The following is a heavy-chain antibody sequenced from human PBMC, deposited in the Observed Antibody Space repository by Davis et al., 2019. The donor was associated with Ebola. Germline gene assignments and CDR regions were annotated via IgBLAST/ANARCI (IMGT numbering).Heavy chain of an antibody. V-gene: IGHV3-23*01. J-gene: IGHJ6*02. CDR1: GFTFSSYA. Sequence: PGGSLRLSCAASGFTFSSYAMSWVRQAPGKGLEWVSAISGSGGSTYYADSVKGRFTISRDNSKNTLYLLMNSLRAEDTAVYYCAKEDKDIVLGLQNYYYGMDVWGQGTTVIVSS. CDR3: AKEDKDIVLGLQNYYYGMDV. CDR2: ISGSGGST. D-gene: IGHD2/OR15-2a*01.